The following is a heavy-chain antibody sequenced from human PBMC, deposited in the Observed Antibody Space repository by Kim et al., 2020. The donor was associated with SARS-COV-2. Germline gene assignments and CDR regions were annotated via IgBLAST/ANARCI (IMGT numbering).Heavy chain of an antibody. CDR2: IENGGST. D-gene: IGHD3-22*01. Sequence: SETLSLTCTVSGGSISSGNSYWSWVRQPPGKGLEWIGYIENGGSTNYNPSLKSRLTILEDTSKNQFSLKLRSVTATDTAVYYCARDRVPYDSRGYPLAYYYAMGVWGQGTTVTVSS. CDR3: ARDRVPYDSRGYPLAYYYAMGV. CDR1: GGSISSGNSY. V-gene: IGHV4-30-4*01. J-gene: IGHJ6*02.